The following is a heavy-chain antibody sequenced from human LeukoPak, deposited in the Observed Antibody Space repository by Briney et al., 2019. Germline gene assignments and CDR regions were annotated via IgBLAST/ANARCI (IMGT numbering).Heavy chain of an antibody. J-gene: IGHJ4*02. V-gene: IGHV3-21*01. CDR2: ISSRSTDI. CDR1: GFTFSSYS. Sequence: GGSLRLSCAASGFTFSSYSMNWVRQAPGKGLEWVSSISSRSTDIYYADSVKGRFTISGDNAKNSLYLQMNSLRAEDTAVYYCTRGPYSSGWHFDYWGQGTLVTVSS. D-gene: IGHD6-19*01. CDR3: TRGPYSSGWHFDY.